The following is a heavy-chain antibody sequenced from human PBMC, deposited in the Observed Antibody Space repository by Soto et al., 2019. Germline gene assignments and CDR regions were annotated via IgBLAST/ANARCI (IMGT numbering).Heavy chain of an antibody. CDR2: ISYDGSNK. J-gene: IGHJ4*02. CDR3: AKVGVTTVTKPSDRYFDY. CDR1: GFTFSSYG. Sequence: QVQLVESGGGVVQPGRSLRLSCAASGFTFSSYGMHWVRQAPGKGLEWVAEISYDGSNKYYADSVMGRFTISRDNSKNTLYLQMNSLSAEHTAVYYCAKVGVTTVTKPSDRYFDYLGQGTLVTVSS. V-gene: IGHV3-30*18. D-gene: IGHD4-17*01.